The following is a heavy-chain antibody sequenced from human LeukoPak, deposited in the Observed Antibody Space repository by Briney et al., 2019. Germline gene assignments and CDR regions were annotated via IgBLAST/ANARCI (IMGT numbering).Heavy chain of an antibody. CDR3: AKDSTRRGGYYDSGGHFDY. D-gene: IGHD3-22*01. Sequence: SGGSLRLSCAASGFTFSSYWMSWVRQAPGKGLEWVANIKQDGSEKYYVDSVKGRFTISRDNAKNSLYLQMNSLRAEDTAVYYCAKDSTRRGGYYDSGGHFDYWGQGTLVTVSS. CDR1: GFTFSSYW. CDR2: IKQDGSEK. V-gene: IGHV3-7*01. J-gene: IGHJ4*02.